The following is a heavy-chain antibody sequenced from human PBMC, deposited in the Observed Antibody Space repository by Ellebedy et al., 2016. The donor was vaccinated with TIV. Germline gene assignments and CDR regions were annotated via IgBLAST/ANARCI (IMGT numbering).Heavy chain of an antibody. CDR2: VYGGGDT. CDR3: ATDRDDSSTWYRVPYY. CDR1: GVAVRHKY. V-gene: IGHV3-53*01. J-gene: IGHJ4*02. D-gene: IGHD6-13*01. Sequence: PGGSLRLSCITSGVAVRHKYMTWVRQAPGKGLECVSVVYGGGDTFYADSVKGRFTISQDNSRNTLYLQMNSVTVDDTAVYYCATDRDDSSTWYRVPYYWGQGTRVTVSS.